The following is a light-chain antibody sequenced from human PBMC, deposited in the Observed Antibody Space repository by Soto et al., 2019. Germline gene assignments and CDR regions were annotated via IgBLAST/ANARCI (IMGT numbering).Light chain of an antibody. Sequence: QSALTQPASVSGSPGQSITISCTGTRNDFGGYHVVSWYQQHPGKAPKLLIYEVTKRPSGVSNRFSGSKSGNTASLTISGLQAEDEADYYCCSYVSPTASYVFGTGTKVTVL. CDR1: RNDFGGYHV. CDR3: CSYVSPTASYV. V-gene: IGLV2-23*02. J-gene: IGLJ1*01. CDR2: EVT.